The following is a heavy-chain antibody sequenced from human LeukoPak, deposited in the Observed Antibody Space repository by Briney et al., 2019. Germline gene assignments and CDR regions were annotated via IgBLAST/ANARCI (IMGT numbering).Heavy chain of an antibody. CDR1: GGSISSYY. CDR3: ARDGLGYAFYI. V-gene: IGHV4-59*01. D-gene: IGHD3/OR15-3a*01. J-gene: IGHJ3*02. CDR2: IYYSGST. Sequence: SETLSLTCTVSGGSISSYYWSWIRQPPGKGLEWIGYIYYSGSTNYNPSLKSRVTISVDTSKNQFSLKLSSVTAADTAVYYCARDGLGYAFYIWGQGTMVTVSS.